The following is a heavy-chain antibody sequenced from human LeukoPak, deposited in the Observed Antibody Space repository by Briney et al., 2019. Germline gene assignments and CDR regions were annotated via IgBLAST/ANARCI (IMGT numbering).Heavy chain of an antibody. V-gene: IGHV4-39*02. CDR3: ARDPGYGVPFDY. Sequence: SETLSLTCTVSGGSISTNTYYWGWIRQPPGKGLEWIGSMSYGGTTYYNPSLKSRVTISVDTSKNQFSLKLSSVTAADTAVYYCARDPGYGVPFDYWGQGTLVTASS. D-gene: IGHD4-17*01. CDR1: GGSISTNTYY. CDR2: MSYGGTT. J-gene: IGHJ4*02.